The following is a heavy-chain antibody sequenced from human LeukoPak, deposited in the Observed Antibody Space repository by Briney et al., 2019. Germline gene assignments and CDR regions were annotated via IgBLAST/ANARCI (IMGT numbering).Heavy chain of an antibody. CDR3: ARTYYDSSGWLYYFDY. Sequence: PGGSLRLSCAASGFTFSSYTMNWVRQAPGKGLEWVSAIGGGGGSTYYADSVKGRFTISRDNSKDTLYLQMNSLRAEDTAVYYCARTYYDSSGWLYYFDYWGQGTLVTVSS. D-gene: IGHD3-22*01. V-gene: IGHV3-23*01. J-gene: IGHJ4*02. CDR2: IGGGGGST. CDR1: GFTFSSYT.